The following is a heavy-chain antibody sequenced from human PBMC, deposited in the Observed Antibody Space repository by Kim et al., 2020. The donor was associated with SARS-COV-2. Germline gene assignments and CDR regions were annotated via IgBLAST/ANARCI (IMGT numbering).Heavy chain of an antibody. CDR3: ARDYGSSYFDFDY. J-gene: IGHJ4*02. Sequence: YAVSVKSRITINPDTSKNQFSLQLNSVTPEDTAVYYCARDYGSSYFDFDYWGQGTLVTVSS. D-gene: IGHD6-13*01. V-gene: IGHV6-1*01.